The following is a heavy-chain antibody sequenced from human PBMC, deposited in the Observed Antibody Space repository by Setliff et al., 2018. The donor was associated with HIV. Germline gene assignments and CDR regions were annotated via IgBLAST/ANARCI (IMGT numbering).Heavy chain of an antibody. CDR1: GFTFTNYG. V-gene: IGHV3-23*01. CDR3: AKHRSGGDYTSGVFDI. Sequence: ASVKVSCAASGFTFTNYGMSWVRQAPGTGLEWVSLFSGSGGRTFYAGSVRGRFIISRDSSKNTLYLQMNSLRAEDTAIYYCAKHRSGGDYTSGVFDIWGQGTMVTVS. D-gene: IGHD4-17*01. J-gene: IGHJ3*02. CDR2: FSGSGGRT.